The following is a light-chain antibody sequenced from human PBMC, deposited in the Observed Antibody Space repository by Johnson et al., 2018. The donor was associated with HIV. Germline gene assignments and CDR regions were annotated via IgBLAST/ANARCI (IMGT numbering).Light chain of an antibody. CDR2: DNN. V-gene: IGLV1-51*01. J-gene: IGLJ1*01. Sequence: VLTQPPSVSAASGQRVDISCSGSSSNIENNYLSWYQQLPHTAPRLLISDNNKRPSGIPDRFSGSKSGTSATLGITGLQPGDEADYYCGTWDSSLSAYVFGTGTKVTVL. CDR1: SSNIENNY. CDR3: GTWDSSLSAYV.